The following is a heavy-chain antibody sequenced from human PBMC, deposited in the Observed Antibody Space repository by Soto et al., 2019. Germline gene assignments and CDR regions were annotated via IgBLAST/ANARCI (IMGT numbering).Heavy chain of an antibody. CDR3: ATLGAKNEH. CDR1: GDVFSTDT. V-gene: IGHV1-69*09. D-gene: IGHD3-16*01. Sequence: QVVLLQSGADVKEPGSSVNISCKTFGDVFSTDTINGLRQAPVQGLLWMGSIIPFLNLSNIEPTFMDRLSSTADESTGTAYLNLRDLNREDTAIDFCATLGAKNEHWGHGTRITVSS. CDR2: IIPFLNLS. J-gene: IGHJ4*01.